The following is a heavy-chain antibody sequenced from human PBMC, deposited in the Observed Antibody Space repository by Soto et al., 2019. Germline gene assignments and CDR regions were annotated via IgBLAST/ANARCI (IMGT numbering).Heavy chain of an antibody. CDR2: IKQDGSEK. J-gene: IGHJ4*02. CDR3: ASLYSSSQPIRAF. V-gene: IGHV3-7*05. CDR1: GFSFSSYW. Sequence: GGSLRLSCAASGFSFSSYWMSWVRQAPGKGLEWVANIKQDGSEKYYVDSARARFSISRDNAENSLYLQMNGLRAEDTAVYYCASLYSSSQPIRAFWGQGTLVTVSS. D-gene: IGHD6-13*01.